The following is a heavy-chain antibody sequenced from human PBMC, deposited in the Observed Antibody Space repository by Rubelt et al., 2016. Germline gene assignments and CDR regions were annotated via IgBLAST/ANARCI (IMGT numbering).Heavy chain of an antibody. J-gene: IGHJ1*01. V-gene: IGHV1-2*06. D-gene: IGHD6-13*01. Sequence: GLEWMGRINPNSGGTNYAQKFQGRVTMTRDTSISTAYMELSRLRSDDTAVYYCARAGYSSSWSHFQHWGQGTLVTVSS. CDR2: INPNSGGT. CDR3: ARAGYSSSWSHFQH.